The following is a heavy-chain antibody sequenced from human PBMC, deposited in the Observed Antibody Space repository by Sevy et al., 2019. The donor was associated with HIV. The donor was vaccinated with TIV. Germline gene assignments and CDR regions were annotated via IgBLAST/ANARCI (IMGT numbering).Heavy chain of an antibody. D-gene: IGHD3-3*01. CDR2: INHREVT. Sequence: SENLSLTCTVYGGSFSDFYWNWIRQSPGKGLEWIGEINHREVTNYNPSLKSRATISADASNRQFSLKLTSVTAADSAVYYCVRFDTKIKIFGVPRGAYWGPGTLVTVSS. CDR1: GGSFSDFY. V-gene: IGHV4-34*01. CDR3: VRFDTKIKIFGVPRGAY. J-gene: IGHJ4*02.